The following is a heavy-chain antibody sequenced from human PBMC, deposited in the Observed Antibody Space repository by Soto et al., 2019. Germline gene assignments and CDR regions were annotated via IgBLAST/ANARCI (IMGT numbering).Heavy chain of an antibody. Sequence: PGGSLRLSCAASGFAFSSHVMNWVRQAPGKGLEWVAAISGGGGTTYYGDSVEGRFTMSRDNSKNTLYLQMNSLRAEDTAVYYSAQEAPIPAAGHELGYYNCFHPWPQATLVNVS. CDR1: GFAFSSHV. J-gene: IGHJ5*02. CDR2: ISGGGGTT. CDR3: AQEAPIPAAGHELGYYNCFHP. D-gene: IGHD6-13*01. V-gene: IGHV3-23*01.